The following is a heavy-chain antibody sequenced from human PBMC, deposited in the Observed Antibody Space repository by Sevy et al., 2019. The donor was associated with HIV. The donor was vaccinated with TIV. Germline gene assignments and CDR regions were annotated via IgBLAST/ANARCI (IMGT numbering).Heavy chain of an antibody. D-gene: IGHD2-21*02. J-gene: IGHJ4*02. V-gene: IGHV4-59*13. CDR2: VYYEGST. CDR3: ARIGNCGGDCYAFDY. CDR1: GGSISYYH. Sequence: SETLSLTCIVSGGSISYYHWTWIRHSPGKGLEWIGYVYYEGSTEYNTPFKSRVTMSVDTSKNKFSLKMRSVTAADTAVYYCARIGNCGGDCYAFDYWGQGTLVTVSS.